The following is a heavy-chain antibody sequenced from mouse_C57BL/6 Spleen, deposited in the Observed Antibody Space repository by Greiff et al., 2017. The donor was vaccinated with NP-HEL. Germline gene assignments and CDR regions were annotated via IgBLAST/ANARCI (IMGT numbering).Heavy chain of an antibody. V-gene: IGHV2-2*01. J-gene: IGHJ4*01. CDR2: IWRGGST. D-gene: IGHD2-12*01. CDR3: ARWDLRRDYAMDY. CDR1: GFSLTSYG. Sequence: VQLQQSGPGLVQPSQSLSITCTVSGFSLTSYGVHWVRQSPGKGLEWLGVIWRGGSTDYNAAFISRLSISNDNSKSQVFFKMNSLQADDTAIYYCARWDLRRDYAMDYWGQGTSVTVSS.